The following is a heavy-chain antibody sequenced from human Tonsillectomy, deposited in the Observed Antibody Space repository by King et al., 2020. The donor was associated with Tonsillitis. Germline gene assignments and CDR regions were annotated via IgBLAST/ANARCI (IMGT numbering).Heavy chain of an antibody. CDR3: ARQVPYDSSGYRTTGFDP. J-gene: IGHJ5*02. D-gene: IGHD3-22*01. CDR1: GGSISNYY. Sequence: QLQESGPGLVKPSETLSLTCTVSGGSISNYYWSWIRQPPGKGLEWIGYIDYSGSTNYSPSLKSRVTISVDTSKNQFSLKLSSVTAADTAVYYCARQVPYDSSGYRTTGFDPWGQGTLVTVSS. V-gene: IGHV4-59*08. CDR2: IDYSGST.